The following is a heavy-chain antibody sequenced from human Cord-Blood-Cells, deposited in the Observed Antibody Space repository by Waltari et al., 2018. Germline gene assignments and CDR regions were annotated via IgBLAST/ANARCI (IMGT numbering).Heavy chain of an antibody. CDR1: GGSISSSSYS. Sequence: QLQLQESGPGLVKPSETLSLTCTVPGGSISSSSYSWGWIRQPPGKGLEWIGSIYYSGSTYYNPSLKSRVTISVDTSKNQFSLKLSSVTATDTAVYYCARSKLVWFDPWGQGTLVTVSS. CDR3: ARSKLVWFDP. J-gene: IGHJ5*02. V-gene: IGHV4-39*01. CDR2: IYYSGST. D-gene: IGHD6-6*01.